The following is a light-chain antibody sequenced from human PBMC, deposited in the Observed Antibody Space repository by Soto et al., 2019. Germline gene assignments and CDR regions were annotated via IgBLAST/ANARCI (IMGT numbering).Light chain of an antibody. Sequence: IVMTQSPATLSVPPPERVTLSCGASQNIGSNLAWYQQKFGQAPRLLISGASRRATGIPARFSGSGSGTDFTLTISSLEPEDFEVYYCQQCSNWPPITFGQATRLEL. V-gene: IGKV3-11*01. CDR3: QQCSNWPPIT. CDR1: QNIGSN. J-gene: IGKJ5*01. CDR2: GAS.